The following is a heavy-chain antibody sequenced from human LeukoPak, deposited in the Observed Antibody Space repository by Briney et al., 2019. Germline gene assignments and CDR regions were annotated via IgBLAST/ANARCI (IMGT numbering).Heavy chain of an antibody. V-gene: IGHV4-4*07. Sequence: SETLSLTCTVSGGSISTYYWSWIRQPAGKDLEWIGHIYSSGSTNYNPSLKSRVTMSVDTSKNQLSLKLNSVTAADTAVYYCAKDRVYSSSWYGGLDYWGQGTLVTVSS. CDR3: AKDRVYSSSWYGGLDY. J-gene: IGHJ4*02. CDR1: GGSISTYY. CDR2: IYSSGST. D-gene: IGHD6-13*01.